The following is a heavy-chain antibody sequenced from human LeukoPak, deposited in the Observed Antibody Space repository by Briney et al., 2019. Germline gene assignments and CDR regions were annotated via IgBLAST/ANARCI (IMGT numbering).Heavy chain of an antibody. CDR1: GGSFSGYY. V-gene: IGHV4-34*01. J-gene: IGHJ4*02. CDR3: ATLVSTRYYSDY. D-gene: IGHD5/OR15-5a*01. CDR2: LNHSGTT. Sequence: SETLSLTCAVYGGSFSGYYWSWIRQPPGKGLEWIGELNHSGTTNYNPSLKSRVTISVDTSKNQFSLRLTSVTAADTAVYFCATLVSTRYYSDYWGQGTLVTVSS.